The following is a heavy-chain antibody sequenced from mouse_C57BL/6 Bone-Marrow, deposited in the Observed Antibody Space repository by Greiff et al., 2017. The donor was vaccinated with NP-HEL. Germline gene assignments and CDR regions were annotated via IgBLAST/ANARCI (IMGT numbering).Heavy chain of an antibody. CDR2: IYPGDGDT. V-gene: IGHV1-80*01. Sequence: QVQLKQSGAELVKPGASVKISCKASGYAFSSYWMNWVKQRPGKGLEWIGQIYPGDGDTNYNGKFKGKATLTADKSSSTAYMQLSSLTSEDSAVYFCAREVIWLPLDYWGQGTTLTVSS. J-gene: IGHJ2*01. CDR1: GYAFSSYW. D-gene: IGHD2-2*01. CDR3: AREVIWLPLDY.